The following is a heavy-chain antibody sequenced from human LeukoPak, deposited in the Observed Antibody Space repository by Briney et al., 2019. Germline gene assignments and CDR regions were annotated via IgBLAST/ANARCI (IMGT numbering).Heavy chain of an antibody. J-gene: IGHJ6*02. CDR2: IMWRSGST. CDR3: AKDLTPGGADV. Sequence: GGSLRLSCAVSGFTFDDHAMHWVRQASGKGLEWVAGIMWRSGSTGYADSVKGRFTISRDNAKNSLYLQMNSLRVEDTALYYCAKDLTPGGADVWGQGTTVTVSS. CDR1: GFTFDDHA. D-gene: IGHD1-14*01. V-gene: IGHV3-9*01.